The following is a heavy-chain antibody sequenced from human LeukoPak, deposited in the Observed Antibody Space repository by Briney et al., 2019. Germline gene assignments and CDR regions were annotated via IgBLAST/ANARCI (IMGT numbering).Heavy chain of an antibody. CDR3: ARDPRYSYTGPDYFDY. CDR1: GFTFSSYE. V-gene: IGHV3-48*03. CDR2: ISSSGSPI. Sequence: QPGGSLRLSCAASGFTFSSYEMNWVRQAPGKGLEWVSYISSSGSPIYYADSVKGRFTISRDNAKNSLYLQMNSLRAEDTGVYYCARDPRYSYTGPDYFDYWGQGALVTVSS. D-gene: IGHD5-18*01. J-gene: IGHJ4*02.